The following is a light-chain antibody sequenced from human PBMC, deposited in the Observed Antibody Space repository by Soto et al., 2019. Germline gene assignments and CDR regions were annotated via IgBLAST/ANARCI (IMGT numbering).Light chain of an antibody. CDR3: AAWDDILNGYV. J-gene: IGLJ1*01. Sequence: QSVLTQPPSASGTPGQRFTISCSGSSSNIESNSVTWYQQLPGTASNLVIYSNYDRPSGVPDRFSGSTSGTSASLVIRGLQSEDEADYYSAAWDDILNGYVFGGGTKVTV. CDR2: SNY. V-gene: IGLV1-44*01. CDR1: SSNIESNS.